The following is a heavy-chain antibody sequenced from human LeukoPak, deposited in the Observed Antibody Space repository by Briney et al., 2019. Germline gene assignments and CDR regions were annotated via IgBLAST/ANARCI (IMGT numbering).Heavy chain of an antibody. CDR1: GFAFDNYW. V-gene: IGHV3-23*01. Sequence: GGSLRLSCATSGFAFDNYWMSWVRQAPGKGLEWASAISGSGGSTYYADSVKGRFTISRDNSRNTLYLQMNSLRAEDTAVYYCAKDKHYYYDSGGYYYFDYWGQGTLVTVSS. CDR2: ISGSGGST. CDR3: AKDKHYYYDSGGYYYFDY. J-gene: IGHJ4*02. D-gene: IGHD3-22*01.